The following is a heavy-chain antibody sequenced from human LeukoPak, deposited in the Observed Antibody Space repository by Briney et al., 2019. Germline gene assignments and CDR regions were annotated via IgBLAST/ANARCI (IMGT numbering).Heavy chain of an antibody. CDR3: ARDRLGITPYFDY. J-gene: IGHJ4*02. CDR2: IYYSGST. D-gene: IGHD7-27*01. CDR1: GGSISSSSYY. Sequence: SESLSLTCTVSGGSISSSSYYWGWIRQPPGKGLEWIGSIYYSGSTYYNPSLKSRVTISVDTSKNQFSLKLSSVTAADTAVYYCARDRLGITPYFDYWGQGTLVTVSS. V-gene: IGHV4-39*07.